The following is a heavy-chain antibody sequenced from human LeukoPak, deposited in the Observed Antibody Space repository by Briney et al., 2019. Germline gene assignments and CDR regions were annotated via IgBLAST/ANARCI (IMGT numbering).Heavy chain of an antibody. CDR2: ISSGNSSI. CDR3: ARGSVSGRGAIDY. Sequence: PGGSLRLSCAASGFTFSSHSMNWVRQAPGRGLEWVSYISSGNSSIYYADSVKGRFTISRDNAKNSLYLQMNSLRAEDTAVYYCARGSVSGRGAIDYRGQGTLVTVSS. D-gene: IGHD1-26*01. V-gene: IGHV3-48*04. J-gene: IGHJ4*02. CDR1: GFTFSSHS.